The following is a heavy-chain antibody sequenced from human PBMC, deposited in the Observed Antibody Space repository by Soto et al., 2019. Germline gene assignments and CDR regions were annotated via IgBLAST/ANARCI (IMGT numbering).Heavy chain of an antibody. CDR2: MNPNSGNT. D-gene: IGHD3-10*01. V-gene: IGHV1-8*01. J-gene: IGHJ5*02. CDR3: ARGSYYGSTLFDP. CDR1: GYTFTSYD. Sequence: ASVKVSCKSSGYTFTSYDIDWVREAAGQGLEWMGWMNPNSGNTGYAQKFQGRVTMTRNTSIGTAYMELTSLRSEDTAVFSCARGSYYGSTLFDPCGHGTLVTVSS.